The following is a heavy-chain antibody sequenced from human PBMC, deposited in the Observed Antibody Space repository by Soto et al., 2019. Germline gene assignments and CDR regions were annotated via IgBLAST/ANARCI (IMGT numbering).Heavy chain of an antibody. CDR2: IYYSGST. CDR3: ARVTRVRGVIISVEAFDI. J-gene: IGHJ3*02. D-gene: IGHD3-10*01. CDR1: GGSISSSSYY. Sequence: PSETLSLTCTVSGGSISSSSYYWGWIRQPPGKGLEWIGSIYYSGSTYYNPSLKSRVTISVDTSKSHFSLRLSSVTASDTAVYSCARVTRVRGVIISVEAFDIWGQGTMVTVSS. V-gene: IGHV4-39*02.